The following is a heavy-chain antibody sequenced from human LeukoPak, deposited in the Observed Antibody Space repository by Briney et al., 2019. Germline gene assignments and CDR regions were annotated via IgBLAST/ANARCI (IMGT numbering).Heavy chain of an antibody. CDR1: GYTFTGYY. D-gene: IGHD3-22*01. Sequence: ASVKVSCKASGYTFTGYYMHWVRQAPGQGLEWMGWINPNSGGTNYAQKFQGRVTMTRDTSISTAYMELSRLRSDDTAVYYCARDSSGYFRLFGYWGQGTLVTVSS. CDR3: ARDSSGYFRLFGY. J-gene: IGHJ4*02. CDR2: INPNSGGT. V-gene: IGHV1-2*02.